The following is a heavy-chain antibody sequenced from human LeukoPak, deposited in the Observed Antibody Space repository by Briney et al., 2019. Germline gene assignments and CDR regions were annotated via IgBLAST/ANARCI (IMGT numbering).Heavy chain of an antibody. V-gene: IGHV3-49*03. CDR2: IRSKGSGGTI. CDR3: VKGRTRADS. D-gene: IGHD3-3*01. J-gene: IGHJ4*02. CDR1: GFTFNEYA. Sequence: GGSLRLSCTASGFTFNEYAMSWFRQAPGKGLEWVGFIRSKGSGGTIEYAASVKGRFTLSRDDSKSIVSLQMNSLQSEDTAVYYCVKGRTRADSWGQGTLVTVSS.